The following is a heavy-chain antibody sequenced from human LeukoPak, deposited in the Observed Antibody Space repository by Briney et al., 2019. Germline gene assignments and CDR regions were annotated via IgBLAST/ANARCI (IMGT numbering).Heavy chain of an antibody. CDR1: GGSVSSGSYY. D-gene: IGHD1-14*01. Sequence: PSETLSLTCTVSGGSVSSGSYYWSWIRQPPGKGPEWIGYIYYSGSTNYNPSLKSRVTISVDTSKNQFSLKLSSVTAADTAVYYCARSRTLLSWYFDLWGRGTLVTVSS. CDR2: IYYSGST. V-gene: IGHV4-61*01. J-gene: IGHJ2*01. CDR3: ARSRTLLSWYFDL.